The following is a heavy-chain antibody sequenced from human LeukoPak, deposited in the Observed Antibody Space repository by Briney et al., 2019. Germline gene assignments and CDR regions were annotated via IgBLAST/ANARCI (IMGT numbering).Heavy chain of an antibody. Sequence: PGGSLRLSCAASGFTFSNYGMSWVRQAPGKGLEWVSAISGGGGNTYCADSVKGRFTISRDNSKNTLYLQMNSLRAEDTAVYYCAKDSDYDYVWGSYRSIPLDYWGQGTLVTVSS. CDR3: AKDSDYDYVWGSYRSIPLDY. CDR2: ISGGGGNT. CDR1: GFTFSNYG. J-gene: IGHJ4*02. V-gene: IGHV3-23*01. D-gene: IGHD3-16*02.